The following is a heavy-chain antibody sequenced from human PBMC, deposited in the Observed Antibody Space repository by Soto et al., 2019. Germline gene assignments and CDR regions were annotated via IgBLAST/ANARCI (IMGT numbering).Heavy chain of an antibody. Sequence: SETLSLTCSVSGGSMRNYYWNWIRQPPGSGFDCICFFYHSGSTNYTPSLKSRVSMSVDVSRNHFSLTLHSVTAADTAVYFCTSSYSTSSSPDYWGQGTLVTVSS. V-gene: IGHV4-59*01. D-gene: IGHD6-6*01. J-gene: IGHJ4*02. CDR2: FYHSGST. CDR1: GGSMRNYY. CDR3: TSSYSTSSSPDY.